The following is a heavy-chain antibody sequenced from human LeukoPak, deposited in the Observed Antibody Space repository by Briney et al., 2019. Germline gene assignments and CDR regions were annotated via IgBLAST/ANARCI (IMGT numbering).Heavy chain of an antibody. CDR1: GGTFSSYA. J-gene: IGHJ5*02. CDR3: ARDGCSSTSCYPYNWFDP. Sequence: AASVKVFCKASGGTFSSYAISWVRQAPGQGLEWMGGIIPIFGTANYAQKFQGRVTITADKSTSTAYMELSSLRSEDTAVYYCARDGCSSTSCYPYNWFDPWGQGTLVTVSS. D-gene: IGHD2-2*01. V-gene: IGHV1-69*06. CDR2: IIPIFGTA.